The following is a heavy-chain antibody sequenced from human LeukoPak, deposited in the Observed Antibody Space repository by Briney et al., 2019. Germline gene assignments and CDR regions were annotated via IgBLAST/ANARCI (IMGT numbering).Heavy chain of an antibody. Sequence: PGGSLRLSCAASGFTFSSYAMSWVRQALGKGLEWVSAISGSGGSTYYADSVKGRFTISRDNSKNTLYLQMNSLRAEDTAVYYCAKGLELDYYDSSGYYPTPLDYWGQGTLVTVSS. D-gene: IGHD3-22*01. CDR2: ISGSGGST. CDR1: GFTFSSYA. CDR3: AKGLELDYYDSSGYYPTPLDY. J-gene: IGHJ4*02. V-gene: IGHV3-23*01.